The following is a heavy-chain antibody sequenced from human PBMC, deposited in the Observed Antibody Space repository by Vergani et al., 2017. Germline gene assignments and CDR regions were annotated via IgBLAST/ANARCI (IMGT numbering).Heavy chain of an antibody. D-gene: IGHD6-19*01. J-gene: IGHJ3*02. V-gene: IGHV4-39*07. CDR3: ARGRFRGWVRDAFYI. Sequence: QLQLQESGPGLVKPSETLSLTCTVSGGSISSSSYYWSWIRQPPGKGLEWIGEINHSGSTNYNPSLKSRVTISVDTSKNQFSLKLSSVTAADTAVYYCARGRFRGWVRDAFYIWGQGTMVTVSS. CDR2: INHSGST. CDR1: GGSISSSSYY.